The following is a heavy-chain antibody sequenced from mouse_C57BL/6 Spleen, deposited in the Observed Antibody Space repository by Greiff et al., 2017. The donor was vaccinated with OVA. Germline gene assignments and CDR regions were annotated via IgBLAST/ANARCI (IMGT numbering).Heavy chain of an antibody. V-gene: IGHV1-69*01. CDR2: IDPSDSYT. J-gene: IGHJ3*01. Sequence: QVQLQQPGAELVMPGASVKLSCKASGYTFTSYWMHWVKQRPGQGLEWIGEIDPSDSYTHYNQKFKGKSTLTVDKSSSTAYMQLSSLTSEDSAVYYCARRTTEFAYWGQGTLVTVSA. CDR3: ARRTTEFAY. CDR1: GYTFTSYW. D-gene: IGHD1-1*01.